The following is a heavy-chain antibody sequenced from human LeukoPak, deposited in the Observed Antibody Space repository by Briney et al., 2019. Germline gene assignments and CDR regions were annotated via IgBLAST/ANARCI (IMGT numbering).Heavy chain of an antibody. CDR1: GYIFTSYW. J-gene: IGHJ3*02. D-gene: IGHD3-3*01. Sequence: GESLKVSCKGSGYIFTSYWISWVRQMPGKGLEWMGRVDPSDSYTNYSPSFQGHVTISADKSISTAYLQWSSLKASDTAMYYCATNYDFWSGYPVDAFDIWGQGTMVTVSS. CDR2: VDPSDSYT. CDR3: ATNYDFWSGYPVDAFDI. V-gene: IGHV5-10-1*01.